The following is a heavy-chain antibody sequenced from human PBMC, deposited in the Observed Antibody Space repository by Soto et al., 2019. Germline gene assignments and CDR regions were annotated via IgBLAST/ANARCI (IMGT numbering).Heavy chain of an antibody. CDR2: IIPIFGTA. CDR3: ARDLTHWRSGYYDSSGYFSY. J-gene: IGHJ4*02. D-gene: IGHD3-22*01. CDR1: GGTFSSYA. V-gene: IGHV1-69*13. Sequence: ASVKVSCKASGGTFSSYAISWVRQAPGQGLEWMGGIIPIFGTANYAQKFQGRVTITADESTSTAYMELSSLRSEDTAVYYCARDLTHWRSGYYDSSGYFSYWGQGTLVTVSS.